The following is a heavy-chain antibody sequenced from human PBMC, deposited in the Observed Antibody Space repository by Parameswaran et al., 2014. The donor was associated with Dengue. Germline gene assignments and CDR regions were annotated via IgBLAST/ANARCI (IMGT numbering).Heavy chain of an antibody. CDR3: ARLYGSGSYPSDY. CDR2: IYYSGST. D-gene: IGHD3-10*01. Sequence: WIRQPPGKGLEWIGYIYYSGSTNYNPSLKSRVTISVDTSKNQFSLKLSSVTAADTAVYYCARLYGSGSYPSDYWGQGTLVTVSS. V-gene: IGHV4-59*01. J-gene: IGHJ4*02.